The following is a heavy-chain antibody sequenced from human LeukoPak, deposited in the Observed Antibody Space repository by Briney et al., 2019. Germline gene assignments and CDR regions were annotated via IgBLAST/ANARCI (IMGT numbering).Heavy chain of an antibody. J-gene: IGHJ4*02. CDR1: GGSISSYY. Sequence: SETLSLTCTVSGGSISSYYWSWIRQPPGKGLEWIGHIYYSGSTNYNPSLKSRVTISVDTSKNQFSLKLSSVTAADTAVYYCARDSPYGFDYWGQGTLVTVSS. D-gene: IGHD4-17*01. CDR3: ARDSPYGFDY. V-gene: IGHV4-59*01. CDR2: IYYSGST.